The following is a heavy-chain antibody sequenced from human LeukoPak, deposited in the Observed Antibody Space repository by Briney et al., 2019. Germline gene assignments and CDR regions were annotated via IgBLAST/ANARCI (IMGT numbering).Heavy chain of an antibody. D-gene: IGHD1-14*01. CDR1: GGSLSSGGYY. CDR3: ARVSSARNGFDY. CDR2: IYYSGST. V-gene: IGHV4-31*03. Sequence: SETLSLTCTVSGGSLSSGGYYWSWIRHHPGMGLEWIVSIYYSGSTYYTPSLRSRVNISVDTSKSQFALNLTSVTAADTAVYYCARVSSARNGFDYWGQGTLVTVSS. J-gene: IGHJ4*02.